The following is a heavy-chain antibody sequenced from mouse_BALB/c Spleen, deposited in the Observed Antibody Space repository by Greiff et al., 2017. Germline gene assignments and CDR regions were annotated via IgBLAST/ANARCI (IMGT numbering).Heavy chain of an antibody. CDR1: GFTFSSFG. J-gene: IGHJ3*01. CDR3: AREVPSYYGKGFAY. D-gene: IGHD2-10*01. CDR2: ISSGSSTI. Sequence: EVQVVESGGGLVQPGGSRKLSCAASGFTFSSFGMHWVRQAPEKGLEWVAYISSGSSTIYYADTVKGRFTISRDNPKNTLFLQMTSLRSEDTAMYYCAREVPSYYGKGFAYWGQGTLVTVSA. V-gene: IGHV5-17*02.